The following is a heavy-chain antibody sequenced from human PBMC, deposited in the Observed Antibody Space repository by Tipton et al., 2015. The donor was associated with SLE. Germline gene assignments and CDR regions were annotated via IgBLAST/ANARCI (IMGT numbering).Heavy chain of an antibody. V-gene: IGHV3-43D*04. Sequence: SLRLSCAASGSTFSGFSVHWVRQAPGKGLEYVSGISINGGNTWYAESVKGRFTISRDNSKDSLYLQMNSLRDEDTAFYFCAKDDGAIAPNWYFDLWGRGTLVTVSS. CDR2: ISINGGNT. CDR1: GSTFSGFS. CDR3: AKDDGAIAPNWYFDL. D-gene: IGHD3-22*01. J-gene: IGHJ2*01.